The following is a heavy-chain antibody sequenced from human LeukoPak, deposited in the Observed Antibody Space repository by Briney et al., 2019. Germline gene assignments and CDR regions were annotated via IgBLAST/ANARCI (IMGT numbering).Heavy chain of an antibody. CDR2: ISSSSSTI. CDR3: ARTLRYYYGSGSYCPLDY. J-gene: IGHJ4*02. Sequence: GGSLRLSCAASGFTFSSYSMNWVRQAPGKGLEWVSYISSSSSTIYYADSVKGRFTISRHNAKNSLYLQMNSLRAEDTAVYYCARTLRYYYGSGSYCPLDYWGQGTLVTVSS. V-gene: IGHV3-48*01. D-gene: IGHD3-10*01. CDR1: GFTFSSYS.